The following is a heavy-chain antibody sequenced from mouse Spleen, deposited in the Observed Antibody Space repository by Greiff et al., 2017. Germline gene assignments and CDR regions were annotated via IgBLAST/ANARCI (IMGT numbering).Heavy chain of an antibody. D-gene: IGHD2-5*01. V-gene: IGHV1-26*01. Sequence: EVQLQQSGPELVKPGASVKISCKASGYTFTDYYMNWVKQSHGKSLEWIGDINPNNGGTSYNQKFKGKATLTVDKSSSTAYMELRSLTSEDSAVYYCAPAYYSNRYFDVWGAGTTVTVSS. CDR2: INPNNGGT. CDR1: GYTFTDYY. CDR3: APAYYSNRYFDV. J-gene: IGHJ1*01.